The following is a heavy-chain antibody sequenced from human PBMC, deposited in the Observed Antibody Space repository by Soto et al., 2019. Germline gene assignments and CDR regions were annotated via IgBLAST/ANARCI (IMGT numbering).Heavy chain of an antibody. D-gene: IGHD3-9*01. CDR3: AKDKGWSKDYDILTGYYLYYFDY. V-gene: IGHV3-23*01. CDR2: ISGSCGST. CDR1: GFTFSSYA. J-gene: IGHJ4*02. Sequence: GGSLRLSCAASGFTFSSYAMSWVRQAPGKGLEWVSAISGSCGSTYYADSVKGRFTISRDNSKNTLYLQMNSLRAEDTALYYCAKDKGWSKDYDILTGYYLYYFDYWGQGTLVTVSS.